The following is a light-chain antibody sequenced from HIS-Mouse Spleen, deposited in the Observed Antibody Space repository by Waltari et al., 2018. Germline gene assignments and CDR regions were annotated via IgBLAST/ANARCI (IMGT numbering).Light chain of an antibody. CDR3: CSYAGSSTWV. Sequence: QSALTQPASVSGSPGQSITISCTGTSSDVGSYNLVSWYHQHQGKAPKLMIYEGSNRPSGVSNRFSGSKSGNTASLTISGLQAEDEADYYCCSYAGSSTWVFGGGTKLTVL. J-gene: IGLJ3*02. CDR1: SSDVGSYNL. CDR2: EGS. V-gene: IGLV2-23*01.